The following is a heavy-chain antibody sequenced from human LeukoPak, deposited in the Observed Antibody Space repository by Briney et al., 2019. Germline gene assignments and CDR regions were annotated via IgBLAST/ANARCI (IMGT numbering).Heavy chain of an antibody. CDR3: ARGNRTFDY. D-gene: IGHD2/OR15-2a*01. CDR1: GGSISSNSYY. CDR2: INHSGST. Sequence: SETLSLTCTVSGGSISSNSYYWGWIRQPPGKGLEWIGEINHSGSTNYNPSLKSRVTISVDTSKNQFSLKLSSVTAADTAVYYCARGNRTFDYWGQGTLVTVSS. J-gene: IGHJ4*02. V-gene: IGHV4-39*07.